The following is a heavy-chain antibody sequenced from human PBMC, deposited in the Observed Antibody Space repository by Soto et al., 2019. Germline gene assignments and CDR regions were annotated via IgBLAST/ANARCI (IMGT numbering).Heavy chain of an antibody. D-gene: IGHD4-17*01. Sequence: AGSLRLSCAASGFTVSSNYMSWVRQAPGKGLEWVSVIYSGGSTYYADSVKGRFTISRDNSKNTLYLQMNSLRAEDTAVYYCARYYGDLFDAFDIWGQGTMVTVSS. CDR1: GFTVSSNY. J-gene: IGHJ3*02. V-gene: IGHV3-53*01. CDR3: ARYYGDLFDAFDI. CDR2: IYSGGST.